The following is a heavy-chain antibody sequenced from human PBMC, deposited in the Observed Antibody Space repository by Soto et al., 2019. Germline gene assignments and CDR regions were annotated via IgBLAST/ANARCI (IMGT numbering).Heavy chain of an antibody. J-gene: IGHJ4*02. V-gene: IGHV3-53*01. CDR3: AMRPLGYCSGTSCYDY. D-gene: IGHD2-2*01. Sequence: EVQRVESGGGLIQPGGSLSLSCAVSGLTVSSHYMSWVRQAPGKGLEWVSMIYVGGSTYYADSVKGRFTISRDNSENTLYLQMSSLRAEDTALYYCAMRPLGYCSGTSCYDYWGLGTLVTVSS. CDR1: GLTVSSHY. CDR2: IYVGGST.